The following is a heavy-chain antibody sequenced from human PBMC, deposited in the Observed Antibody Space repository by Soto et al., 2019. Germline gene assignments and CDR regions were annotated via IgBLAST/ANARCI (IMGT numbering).Heavy chain of an antibody. J-gene: IGHJ4*02. CDR2: ISNDGRDK. D-gene: IGHD3-3*01. V-gene: IGHV3-30*18. CDR1: GFTFNNYG. CDR3: AKDLEGTGSFDY. Sequence: QVQLVESGGGVVQPGRSLRLSCAASGFTFNNYGMHWVRQAPGKGLEWVAVISNDGRDKYSADSVKGRFTFSRDNSKNTLYLQMNSLRAEDTAVYYCAKDLEGTGSFDYWGQGTLVTVSS.